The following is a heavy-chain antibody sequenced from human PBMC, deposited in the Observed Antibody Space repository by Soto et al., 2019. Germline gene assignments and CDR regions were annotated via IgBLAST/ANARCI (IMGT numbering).Heavy chain of an antibody. CDR3: ARGEVTVVLGYYYYGMDV. J-gene: IGHJ6*02. CDR2: IYHSGST. Sequence: PSETLSLTGAVSCGSISNGGYSWSWVRQPPGKGLEWIGEIYHSGSTNYNPSLKSRVTISVDKSKNQFSLKLSSVTAADTAVYYCARGEVTVVLGYYYYGMDVWGQGTTVTVSS. D-gene: IGHD4-17*01. V-gene: IGHV4-4*02. CDR1: CGSISNGGYS.